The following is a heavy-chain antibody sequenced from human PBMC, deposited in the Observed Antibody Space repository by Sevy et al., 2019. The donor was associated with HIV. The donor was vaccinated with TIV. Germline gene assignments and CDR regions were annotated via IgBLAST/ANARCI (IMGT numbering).Heavy chain of an antibody. CDR3: AKDGVSRNKLWDWFDP. Sequence: GGSLRLSCATSGLTFNIYAMSWVRQAPGKGLEWVSTIGGGDTYYADSVKGPFTISRDDSKSAVYLQMNSLRADDTAVYYCAKDGVSRNKLWDWFDPWGQGTLVTVSS. V-gene: IGHV3-23*01. J-gene: IGHJ5*02. CDR1: GLTFNIYA. CDR2: IGGGDT. D-gene: IGHD2-21*01.